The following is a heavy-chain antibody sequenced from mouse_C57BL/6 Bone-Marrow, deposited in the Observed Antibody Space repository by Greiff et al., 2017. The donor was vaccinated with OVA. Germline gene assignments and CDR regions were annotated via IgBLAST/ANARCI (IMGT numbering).Heavy chain of an antibody. Sequence: VKLQQSGAELVRPGASVTLSCKASGYTFTDYEMNWVKQTPVNGLEWIGAIDPETGGPAYNQKFKGKAILTAAKSSSTAYMELRSLTSEDSAVYYCTRCYSNYYAMDYWGQGTTVTVSS. CDR1: GYTFTDYE. CDR2: IDPETGGP. CDR3: TRCYSNYYAMDY. J-gene: IGHJ4*01. D-gene: IGHD2-5*01. V-gene: IGHV1-15*01.